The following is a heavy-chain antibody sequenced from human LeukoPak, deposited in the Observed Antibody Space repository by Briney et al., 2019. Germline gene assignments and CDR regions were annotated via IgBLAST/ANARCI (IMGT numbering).Heavy chain of an antibody. CDR3: ARGYQEYYYDSSGHGRDAFDI. D-gene: IGHD3-22*01. Sequence: GGSLRLSCAASGFTFSSYSMNWVRQAPGKGLEWVSYISSSSSTIYYADSVKGRFTISRDNAKNSLYLQMNSLRAEDTAVYYCARGYQEYYYDSSGHGRDAFDIWGQGTMVTVSS. CDR2: ISSSSSTI. J-gene: IGHJ3*02. CDR1: GFTFSSYS. V-gene: IGHV3-48*01.